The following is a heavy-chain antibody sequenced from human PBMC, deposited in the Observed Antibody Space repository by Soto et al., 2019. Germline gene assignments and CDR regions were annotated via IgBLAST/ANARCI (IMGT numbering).Heavy chain of an antibody. CDR3: ARHLHSDSVHITPVSPDY. CDR1: GYSFRSYW. CDR2: IYPDDSNT. D-gene: IGHD4-4*01. V-gene: IGHV5-51*01. J-gene: IGHJ4*02. Sequence: PRESLKISCKPSGYSFRSYWIGWVRQMHGKGLEWMGIIYPDDSNTRYSPSFQGQVTISPDKSISTAFLQWSSLKAADSAMYYCARHLHSDSVHITPVSPDYWGQGTLVTVSS.